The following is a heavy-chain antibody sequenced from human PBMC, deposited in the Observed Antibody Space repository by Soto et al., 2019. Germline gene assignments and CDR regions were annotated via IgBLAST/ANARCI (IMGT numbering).Heavy chain of an antibody. CDR1: GGSISSYY. CDR3: ARDHISPGWFDP. Sequence: SETLSLTCTVSGGSISSYYWSWIRQPPGKGLEWIGYIYYIGSTNYNPSLKSRVTISVDTSKNQFSLKLSSVTAADTAVYYCARDHISPGWFDPWGQGTLVTVSS. D-gene: IGHD2-21*01. CDR2: IYYIGST. V-gene: IGHV4-59*01. J-gene: IGHJ5*02.